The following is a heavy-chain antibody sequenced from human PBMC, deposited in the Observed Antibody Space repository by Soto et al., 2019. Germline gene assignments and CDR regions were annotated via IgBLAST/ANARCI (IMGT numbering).Heavy chain of an antibody. CDR3: AKRGVVQTGQSYYYYMDV. D-gene: IGHD2-21*01. V-gene: IGHV3-23*01. CDR1: GFTFSSYA. Sequence: GGSLRLSCAASGFTFSSYAMSWVRQAPGKGLEWVSAISGSGGSTYYADSVKGRFTISRDNSKNTLYLQMNSLRAEDTAVYYCAKRGVVQTGQSYYYYMDVWGKGTTVTVSS. J-gene: IGHJ6*03. CDR2: ISGSGGST.